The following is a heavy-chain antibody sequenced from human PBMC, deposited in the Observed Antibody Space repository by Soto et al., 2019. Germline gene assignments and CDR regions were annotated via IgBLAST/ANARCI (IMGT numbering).Heavy chain of an antibody. J-gene: IGHJ4*02. CDR3: AKALYGGFTY. Sequence: EVRLLESGGGLVQPGGSLRLSCAASGFTFSVYAMSGVRQAPGKGLEWVSGISGSGDSTHYADSVKGRFTVSRDNSKSMLYLQTNSLRAEDTAIYYCAKALYGGFTYWGQGTLVPVSS. D-gene: IGHD3-10*01. CDR2: ISGSGDST. CDR1: GFTFSVYA. V-gene: IGHV3-23*01.